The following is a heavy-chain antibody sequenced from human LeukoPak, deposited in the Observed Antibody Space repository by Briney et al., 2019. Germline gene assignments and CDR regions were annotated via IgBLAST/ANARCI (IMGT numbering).Heavy chain of an antibody. D-gene: IGHD3-22*01. CDR2: IIPIFGTA. CDR1: GGTFSSYA. V-gene: IGHV1-69*01. J-gene: IGHJ6*02. CDR3: ARARYYYDSSGYQDYYYGMDV. Sequence: GGSLRLSCAASGGTFSSYAISWVRQAPGQGLEWMGGIIPIFGTANYAQKFQGRVTITADESTSTAYMELSSLRSEDTAVYYCARARYYYDSSGYQDYYYGMDVWGQGTTVTVSS.